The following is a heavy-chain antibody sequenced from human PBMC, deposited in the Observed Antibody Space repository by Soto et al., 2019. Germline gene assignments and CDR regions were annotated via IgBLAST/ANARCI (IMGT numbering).Heavy chain of an antibody. Sequence: SETLSLTCTVSGGSISSSSYYWGWIRQPPGKGLEWIGSIYYSGSTYYNPSLKSRVTISVDTSKNQFSLRLSSVTAADTAVYYCARLYTYYDILTGYEYYYGMDVWGQGTTVTVSS. D-gene: IGHD3-9*01. J-gene: IGHJ6*02. CDR2: IYYSGST. CDR3: ARLYTYYDILTGYEYYYGMDV. V-gene: IGHV4-39*01. CDR1: GGSISSSSYY.